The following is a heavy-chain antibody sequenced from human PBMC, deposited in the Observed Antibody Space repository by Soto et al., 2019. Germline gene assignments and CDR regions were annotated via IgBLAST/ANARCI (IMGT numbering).Heavy chain of an antibody. Sequence: GGSLRLSCAASGFTFSSYSISWVRQAPWKGLEWVSAISGSGGSTYYANSVKGRFTISRENSKNTLYLQMNSLRAEDTAVYYCAKGLRPFDYWGQGTLVTVSS. CDR1: GFTFSSYS. CDR2: ISGSGGST. J-gene: IGHJ4*02. CDR3: AKGLRPFDY. V-gene: IGHV3-23*01.